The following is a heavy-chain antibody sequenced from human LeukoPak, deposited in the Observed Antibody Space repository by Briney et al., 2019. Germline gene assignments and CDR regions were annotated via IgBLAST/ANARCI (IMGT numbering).Heavy chain of an antibody. Sequence: PSETLSLTCTVSGGSISSYYWSWIRQPPGKGLEWIGYIYYSGSTNYNPSLKSRVTISVDTSKNQFSLKLSSVTAADTAVYCCARVIAVAGRGDYFDYWGQGTLVTVSS. CDR2: IYYSGST. D-gene: IGHD6-19*01. J-gene: IGHJ4*02. CDR3: ARVIAVAGRGDYFDY. V-gene: IGHV4-59*01. CDR1: GGSISSYY.